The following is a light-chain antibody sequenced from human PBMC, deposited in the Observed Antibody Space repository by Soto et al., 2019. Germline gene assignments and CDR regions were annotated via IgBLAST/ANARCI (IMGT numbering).Light chain of an antibody. J-gene: IGLJ2*01. CDR3: LLSYSGAYVV. Sequence: QAVVTQEPSLTVSPGGTVTLTCGSNTGAVTSGHYPYWFQQKPGQAPRTLIYDTNNKHSWTPARFSGSLLGGKAALTLSGAQPEDEAYYYCLLSYSGAYVVFGGGTKLTVL. V-gene: IGLV7-46*01. CDR1: TGAVTSGHY. CDR2: DTN.